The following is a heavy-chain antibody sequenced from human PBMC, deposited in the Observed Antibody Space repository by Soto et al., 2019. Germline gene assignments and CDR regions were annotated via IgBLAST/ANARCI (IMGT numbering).Heavy chain of an antibody. Sequence: PSQTLSLTRALSGDSVSSSTASWNWIRQSPARGLEWLGRTYFRSKWYNDYAVSVKSRIIINPDTSNNQFSLQLNSVTPEDTAVYFCAKGDNLGPKTGYAVDPWGQGIMVTVSS. V-gene: IGHV6-1*01. D-gene: IGHD5-12*01. CDR1: GDSVSSSTAS. CDR2: TYFRSKWYN. CDR3: AKGDNLGPKTGYAVDP. J-gene: IGHJ5*02.